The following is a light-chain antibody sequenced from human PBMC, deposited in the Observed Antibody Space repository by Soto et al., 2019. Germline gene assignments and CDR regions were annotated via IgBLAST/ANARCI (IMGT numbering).Light chain of an antibody. CDR2: EDN. V-gene: IGLV6-57*03. CDR3: ESYDGSNWGV. J-gene: IGLJ3*02. Sequence: NFMLTQPHSVSESPGKTVTISCTRSSGSIASYYVQWYQQRPGSAPTTVIYEDNQRPSGVPDRFSGSIDSSSNSASLTISGLKTEDEADYYCESYDGSNWGVFGGGTKLTVL. CDR1: SGSIASYY.